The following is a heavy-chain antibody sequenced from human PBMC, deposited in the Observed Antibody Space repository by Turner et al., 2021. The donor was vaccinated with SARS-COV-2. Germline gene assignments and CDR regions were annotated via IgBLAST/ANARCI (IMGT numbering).Heavy chain of an antibody. D-gene: IGHD5-18*01. CDR3: ARLMDTAMDYYGTDV. J-gene: IGHJ6*02. V-gene: IGHV4-39*01. Sequence: QLQLQESDPGLVKPSETLSLTCTVPGGSISSSSYYWGWIRQPPGKGLEWIGNIYYSGSAYYNPSLKSRVTISVVPSKNQFALKLTSVTAADTAVYYCARLMDTAMDYYGTDVWGQGTTVTVSS. CDR1: GGSISSSSYY. CDR2: IYYSGSA.